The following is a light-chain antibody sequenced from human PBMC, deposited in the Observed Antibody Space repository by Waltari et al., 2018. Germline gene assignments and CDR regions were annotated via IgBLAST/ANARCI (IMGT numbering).Light chain of an antibody. V-gene: IGLV4-60*03. J-gene: IGLJ3*02. CDR2: LERSGSY. CDR3: ETWDSNTHKV. Sequence: QPVLTQSSSASASLGSSVKLTCTLSSGHSTYIIAWHQQQPGKAPRYLMKLERSGSYNKGSGVPDRFSGSSSGADRYLTISNLQSEDEADYYCETWDSNTHKVFGGGTKLTVL. CDR1: SGHSTYI.